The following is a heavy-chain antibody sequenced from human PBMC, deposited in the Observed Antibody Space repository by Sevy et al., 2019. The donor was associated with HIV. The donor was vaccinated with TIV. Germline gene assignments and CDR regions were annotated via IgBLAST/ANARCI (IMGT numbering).Heavy chain of an antibody. CDR2: ISSSSSYT. Sequence: GGSLRLSCAASGFTFSDYYMSWIRQAPGKGLEWVSYISSSSSYTNYADSVKGRLTISRDNAKNSLYLQMNSLRAEDTAVYYCAAFLYGSGSYYPGFDYWGQGTLVTVSS. J-gene: IGHJ4*02. V-gene: IGHV3-11*06. D-gene: IGHD3-10*01. CDR1: GFTFSDYY. CDR3: AAFLYGSGSYYPGFDY.